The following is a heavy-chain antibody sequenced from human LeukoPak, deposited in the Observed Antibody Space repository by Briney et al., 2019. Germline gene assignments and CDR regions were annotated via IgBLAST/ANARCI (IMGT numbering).Heavy chain of an antibody. J-gene: IGHJ4*02. D-gene: IGHD3-22*01. CDR2: IYYSGST. Sequence: SETLSLTCTVSGGSISSRSYYWSWIRQPPGKGLEWIGSIYYSGSTYYNPSLKSRVAISVDTSKNQFSLKVNSVTATDTAVYYCARSPHYYDSSGPLVLFDYWGQGTLVTVSS. CDR3: ARSPHYYDSSGPLVLFDY. V-gene: IGHV4-39*01. CDR1: GGSISSRSYY.